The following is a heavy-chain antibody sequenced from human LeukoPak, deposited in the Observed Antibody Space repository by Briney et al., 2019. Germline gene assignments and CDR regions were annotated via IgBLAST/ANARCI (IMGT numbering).Heavy chain of an antibody. D-gene: IGHD2-21*02. CDR3: ARGFVLGAAKNYFDY. CDR1: GFTFTNYA. J-gene: IGHJ4*02. Sequence: GGSLRLSCAASGFTFTNYALHWLRQAPGKGLEWVAVISYYGTNKYYADSVKGRFTISRDNSKNTLSLQMNSLRAEDTALYYCARGFVLGAAKNYFDYWGQGALVTVSS. V-gene: IGHV3-30-3*01. CDR2: ISYYGTNK.